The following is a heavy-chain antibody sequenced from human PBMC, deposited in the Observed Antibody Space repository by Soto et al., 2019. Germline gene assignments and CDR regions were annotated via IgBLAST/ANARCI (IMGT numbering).Heavy chain of an antibody. CDR2: IIPIFGTA. CDR1: GGTFSSYA. J-gene: IGHJ5*02. V-gene: IGHV1-69*01. CDR3: AREDPYCDYEVGWFDP. Sequence: QVQLVQSGAEVKKPGSSVKVSCKASGGTFSSYAISWVRQAPGQGLEWMGGIIPIFGTANYAQKCQGRVTITADESTSTAYIELSSLISEDTVVYYCAREDPYCDYEVGWFDPWGQGTLVTVSS. D-gene: IGHD4-17*01.